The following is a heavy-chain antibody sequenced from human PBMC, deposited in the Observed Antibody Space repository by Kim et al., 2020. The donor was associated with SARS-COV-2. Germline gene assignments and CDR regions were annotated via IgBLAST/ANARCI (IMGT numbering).Heavy chain of an antibody. J-gene: IGHJ4*02. CDR1: GGTFSSYA. CDR2: IIPIFGTA. CDR3: AIYSSGGIFYFDY. D-gene: IGHD6-19*01. V-gene: IGHV1-69*13. Sequence: SVKVSCKVSGGTFSSYAISWVRQAPGQGLEWMGGIIPIFGTANYAQKFQGRVTITADESTSTAYMELSSLRSEDTAVYYCAIYSSGGIFYFDYWGQGTLVTVSS.